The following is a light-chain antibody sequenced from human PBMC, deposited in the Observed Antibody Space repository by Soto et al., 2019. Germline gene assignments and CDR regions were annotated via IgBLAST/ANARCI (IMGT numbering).Light chain of an antibody. CDR2: GAP. Sequence: EIVMTQSPATLSVSPGERATLSCRASQSVSSNLAWYQQKPGQAPSLLIYGAPTMATGIPARISGSGSGTEFTLTISSLQTEDFAVYYCQQYNNWPPITFVQGTKLEIK. J-gene: IGKJ2*01. CDR1: QSVSSN. CDR3: QQYNNWPPIT. V-gene: IGKV3-15*01.